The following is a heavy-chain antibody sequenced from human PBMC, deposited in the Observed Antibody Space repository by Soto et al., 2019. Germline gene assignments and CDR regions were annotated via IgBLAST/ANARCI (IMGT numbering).Heavy chain of an antibody. J-gene: IGHJ6*02. CDR1: GFTVSSNY. V-gene: IGHV3-53*01. Sequence: PGGSLRLSCAASGFTVSSNYMSWVRPAPGKGLEWVSVIYSGGSTYYADSVKGRFTISRDNSKNTLYLQMNSLRAEDTAVYYCARPGDEFEGATTYYGMDVWGQGTTVTVSS. CDR2: IYSGGST. D-gene: IGHD1-26*01. CDR3: ARPGDEFEGATTYYGMDV.